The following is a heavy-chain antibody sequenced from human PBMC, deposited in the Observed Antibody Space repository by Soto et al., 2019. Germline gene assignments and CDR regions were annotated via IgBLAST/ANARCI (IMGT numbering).Heavy chain of an antibody. Sequence: SETLSLTCTVSGGSISSYYWSWVRQPPGKGLEWIGYIYYSGSTNYNPSLKSRVTISVDTSKNQFSLKLSSVTAADTAVYYCARYTVDRYYFDYWGQGTLVTVSS. CDR1: GGSISSYY. V-gene: IGHV4-59*01. J-gene: IGHJ4*02. CDR2: IYYSGST. CDR3: ARYTVDRYYFDY. D-gene: IGHD3-22*01.